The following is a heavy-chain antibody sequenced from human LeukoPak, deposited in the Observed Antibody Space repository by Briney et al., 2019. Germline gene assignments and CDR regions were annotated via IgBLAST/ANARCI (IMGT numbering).Heavy chain of an antibody. CDR3: ARDASTLMPNYFDY. J-gene: IGHJ4*02. V-gene: IGHV4-61*02. CDR1: GGSVSSGAFY. CDR2: IYTSGST. D-gene: IGHD5-24*01. Sequence: PSETLSLTCTVSGGSVSSGAFYWSWIRQPAGKGLEWIGRIYTSGSTSYNPSLRGRITISIDTSKNQFSLQLSSVTAADTAVYYCARDASTLMPNYFDYWGQGTLVTVSS.